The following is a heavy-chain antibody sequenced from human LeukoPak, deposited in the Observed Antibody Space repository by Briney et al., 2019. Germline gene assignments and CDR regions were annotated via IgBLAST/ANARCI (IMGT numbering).Heavy chain of an antibody. J-gene: IGHJ6*02. D-gene: IGHD3-22*01. Sequence: PSETLSLTCTVSGGSISSGSYYWSWIRQPAGKGLEWIGRIYTSGSTNYNPSLKSRVTISVDTSKNQFSLKLSSVTAADTAVYYCARVRGPPYYYDSSGPYGMDVWGQGTTVTVSS. CDR3: ARVRGPPYYYDSSGPYGMDV. CDR2: IYTSGST. V-gene: IGHV4-61*02. CDR1: GGSISSGSYY.